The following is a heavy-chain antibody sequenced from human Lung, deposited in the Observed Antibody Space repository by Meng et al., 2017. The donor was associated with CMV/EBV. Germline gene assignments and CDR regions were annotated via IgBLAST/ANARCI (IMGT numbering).Heavy chain of an antibody. CDR3: ARGELLWDY. J-gene: IGHJ4*02. D-gene: IGHD2-2*01. CDR2: IDDSGST. V-gene: IGHV4-4*02. Sequence: VQLQESGPGLVKPSGTLSLTCGVSGVSISSNIRWTWVRQPPGKGLEWIGDIDDSGSTNYNPSLKSRVTISVDTSKNQFSLKLSSVTAADTAVYFCARGELLWDYWGQGTLVTVSS. CDR1: GVSISSNIR.